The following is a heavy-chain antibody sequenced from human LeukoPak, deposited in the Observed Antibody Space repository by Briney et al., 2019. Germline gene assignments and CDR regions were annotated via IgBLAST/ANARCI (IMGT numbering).Heavy chain of an antibody. J-gene: IGHJ4*02. CDR2: MSGSADTT. CDR3: AKLAGVSGWYVYYFDY. D-gene: IGHD6-19*01. Sequence: GGSLRLSCAASGFTFGTHAMTWVRQAPGKGLEWVSCMSGSADTTYYADSVKGRFAISRDNSNNTLFRQRNSLRAEDTAVYYCAKLAGVSGWYVYYFDYWGQGTLVTVS. V-gene: IGHV3-23*01. CDR1: GFTFGTHA.